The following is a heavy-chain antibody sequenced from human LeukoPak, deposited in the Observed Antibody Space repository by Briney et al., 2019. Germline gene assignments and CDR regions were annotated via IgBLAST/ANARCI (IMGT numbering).Heavy chain of an antibody. CDR3: TRNDASGLDY. V-gene: IGHV1-46*03. CDR1: GYIFTSYY. D-gene: IGHD3-10*01. CDR2: INPSGGST. J-gene: IGHJ4*02. Sequence: ASVKVSCKAPGYIFTSYYIQWVRQAPGQGLEWMGVINPSGGSTNYAQKFQGRVTMSRDTSTSTVYMELSSLRSEDTAVYYCTRNDASGLDYWGQGTLVTVSS.